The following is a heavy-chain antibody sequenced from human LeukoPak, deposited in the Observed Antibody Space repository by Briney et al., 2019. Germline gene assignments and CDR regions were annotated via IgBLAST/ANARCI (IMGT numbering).Heavy chain of an antibody. Sequence: GGSLRLSCAASGFTFSSYGMHWVRQAPGKGLEWVAFIRYDGSNKYYADSVKGRFTISRDNSKNTLYLQMNSLRAEDTAVYYCANRGVVSTVDYFDYWGQGTLVIVSS. CDR3: ANRGVVSTVDYFDY. J-gene: IGHJ4*02. CDR2: IRYDGSNK. V-gene: IGHV3-30*02. D-gene: IGHD5/OR15-5a*01. CDR1: GFTFSSYG.